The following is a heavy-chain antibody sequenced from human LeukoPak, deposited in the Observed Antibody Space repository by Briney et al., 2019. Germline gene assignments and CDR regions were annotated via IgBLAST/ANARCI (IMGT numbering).Heavy chain of an antibody. Sequence: PGGSLRLSCAASGFTFSSYWMSWVRQAPGKGLEWVANIKQDGSEKYYVDSVKGRFTISRDNAKNSLYLQMNSLRAEDTAVYYCARGLTYYDILTGYYMYYFDYWGQGTLVTVSS. CDR3: ARGLTYYDILTGYYMYYFDY. CDR1: GFTFSSYW. V-gene: IGHV3-7*03. CDR2: IKQDGSEK. D-gene: IGHD3-9*01. J-gene: IGHJ4*02.